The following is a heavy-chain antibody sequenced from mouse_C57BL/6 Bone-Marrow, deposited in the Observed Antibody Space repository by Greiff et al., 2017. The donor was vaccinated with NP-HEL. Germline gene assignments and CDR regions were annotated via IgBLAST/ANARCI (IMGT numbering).Heavy chain of an antibody. V-gene: IGHV14-4*01. CDR2: IDPENGDT. CDR3: TTGYGYDSYYFDY. CDR1: GFNIKDDY. D-gene: IGHD2-2*01. J-gene: IGHJ2*01. Sequence: EVQLVESGAELVRPGASVKLSCTASGFNIKDDYMHWVKQRPEQGLEWIGWIDPENGDTEYASKFQGKATITADTSSNTAYLQLSSLTSEDTAVYYCTTGYGYDSYYFDYWGQGTTLTVSS.